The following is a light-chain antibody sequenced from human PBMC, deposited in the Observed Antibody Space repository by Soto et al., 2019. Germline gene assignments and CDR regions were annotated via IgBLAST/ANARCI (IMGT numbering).Light chain of an antibody. J-gene: IGKJ1*01. CDR2: GAS. CDR1: QGIRTD. V-gene: IGKV1-6*01. CDR3: LHDYNYPLT. Sequence: AIQMTQSPSSLSASVGDRVTITCRASQGIRTDLGWYRQRPGKAPELLISGASTLPSGVSSRFSGRGSGTDFTLTISSLQPEDFATYYCLHDYNYPLTFGQGTRVEIK.